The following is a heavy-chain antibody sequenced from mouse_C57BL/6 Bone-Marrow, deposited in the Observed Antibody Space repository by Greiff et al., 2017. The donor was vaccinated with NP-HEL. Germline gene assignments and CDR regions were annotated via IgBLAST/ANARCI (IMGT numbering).Heavy chain of an antibody. CDR2: ISNLAYSI. Sequence: EVKLVESGGGLVQPGGSLKLSCAASGFTFSDYGMAWVRQAPRKGPEWVAFISNLAYSIYYADTVTGRFTISRENAKNTLYLEMSSLRSEDTAMYYCARHTSSYDFDYWGQGTTLTVSS. D-gene: IGHD1-1*01. CDR3: ARHTSSYDFDY. V-gene: IGHV5-15*01. J-gene: IGHJ2*01. CDR1: GFTFSDYG.